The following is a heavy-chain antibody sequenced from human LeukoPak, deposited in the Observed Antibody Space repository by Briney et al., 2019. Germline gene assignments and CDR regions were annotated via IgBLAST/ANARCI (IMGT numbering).Heavy chain of an antibody. V-gene: IGHV1-18*01. D-gene: IGHD2-2*01. J-gene: IGHJ4*02. Sequence: GASVKVSCKASGYTFTSYGISWVRQAPGQGLEWMGWISAYNGNTNYAQKLQGRVTMTTDTSTSTAYMELRSLRSDDTAVYYCARANEGEVPAALPYYFDYWGRGTLVTVSS. CDR2: ISAYNGNT. CDR1: GYTFTSYG. CDR3: ARANEGEVPAALPYYFDY.